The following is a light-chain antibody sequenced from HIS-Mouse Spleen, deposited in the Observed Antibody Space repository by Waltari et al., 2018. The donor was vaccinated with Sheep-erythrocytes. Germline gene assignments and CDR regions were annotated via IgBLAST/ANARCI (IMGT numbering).Light chain of an antibody. CDR1: SSDVGGYNY. Sequence: QSALTQPRSVSGSPGQSVPISCPGTSSDVGGYNYVSWYQKHPGKAPKLMIYDVSKRPSGVPDRFYGSKSGNTASLTISGLQAEDEADYYCCSYAGSYNHVFATGTKVTVL. CDR3: CSYAGSYNHV. V-gene: IGLV2-11*01. J-gene: IGLJ1*01. CDR2: DVS.